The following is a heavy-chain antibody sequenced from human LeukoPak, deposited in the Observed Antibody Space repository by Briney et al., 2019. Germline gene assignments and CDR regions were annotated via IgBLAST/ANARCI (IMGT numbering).Heavy chain of an antibody. J-gene: IGHJ4*02. CDR3: ARDGTEQWLVPEYYFDY. D-gene: IGHD6-19*01. Sequence: GGSLRLSCAASGFTFRNYVIHWVRQAPGKGPEWVAVTSSDLKANYYADSVKGRFTISRDNSRNTLYLQMKSLRPEDTAVYYCARDGTEQWLVPEYYFDYWGQGTLVTVSS. V-gene: IGHV3-30*03. CDR1: GFTFRNYV. CDR2: TSSDLKAN.